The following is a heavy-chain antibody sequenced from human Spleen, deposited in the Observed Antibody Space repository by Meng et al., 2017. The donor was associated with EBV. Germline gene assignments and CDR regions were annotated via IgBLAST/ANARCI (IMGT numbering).Heavy chain of an antibody. J-gene: IGHJ4*02. Sequence: QVQLVQSGAEVKKPGASLKVSSTSSGYTFTGYYIPWVRQAPGQGLEWMGRINPDSGGTDYAQKYQDRVTMTRDTSISTAFMELSSLRSDDTAIYYCARVRCFDGSCNWGYWGQGTLVTVSS. CDR3: ARVRCFDGSCNWGY. CDR2: INPDSGGT. D-gene: IGHD2-15*01. CDR1: GYTFTGYY. V-gene: IGHV1-2*06.